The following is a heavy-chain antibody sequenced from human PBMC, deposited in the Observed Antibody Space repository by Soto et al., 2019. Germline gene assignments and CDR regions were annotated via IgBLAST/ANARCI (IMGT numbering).Heavy chain of an antibody. CDR1: GVGLGSYA. Sequence: SAELSWKASGVGLGSYASSWVRQDTGQGLEWMGGIIPIFGTANYAQKFQGRVTITADESTSTAYMELSSLRSEDTAVYYCARHAPAYGDPAGCLDSWCPGTLVSV. CDR3: ARHAPAYGDPAGCLDS. CDR2: IIPIFGTA. J-gene: IGHJ5*01. V-gene: IGHV1-69*01. D-gene: IGHD4-17*01.